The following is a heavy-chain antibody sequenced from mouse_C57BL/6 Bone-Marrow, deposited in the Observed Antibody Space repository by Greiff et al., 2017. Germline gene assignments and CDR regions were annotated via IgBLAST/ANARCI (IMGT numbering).Heavy chain of an antibody. CDR3: ARGAYIFYYAMDY. CDR2: IYPSDSET. Sequence: QVHVKQPGAELVRPGSSVKLSCKASGYTFTSYWMDWVKQRPGQGLEWIGNIYPSDSETHYNQKFKDKATLTVDKSSSTAYMQLSSLTSEDSAVYYCARGAYIFYYAMDYWGQGTSVTVSS. CDR1: GYTFTSYW. V-gene: IGHV1-61*01. J-gene: IGHJ4*01.